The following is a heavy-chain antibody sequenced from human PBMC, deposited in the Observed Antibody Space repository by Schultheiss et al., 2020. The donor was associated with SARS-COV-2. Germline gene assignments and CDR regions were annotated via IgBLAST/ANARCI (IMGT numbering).Heavy chain of an antibody. CDR1: GDSFSSYY. CDR2: MYHSGST. Sequence: SETLSLTCTVSGDSFSSYYWSWIRQPPGKGLEWIGYMYHSGSTNYNPSLKSRVTISVDTSRNQFSLRLSSVTAADTAVYYCARLALRPPSFGSSWYYFDYWGQGTLVTVSS. V-gene: IGHV4-4*09. J-gene: IGHJ4*02. CDR3: ARLALRPPSFGSSWYYFDY. D-gene: IGHD6-13*01.